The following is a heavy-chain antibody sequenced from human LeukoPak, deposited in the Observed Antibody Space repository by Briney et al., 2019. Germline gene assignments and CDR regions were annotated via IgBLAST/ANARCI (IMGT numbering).Heavy chain of an antibody. CDR1: GYTFTSYY. V-gene: IGHV1-46*01. Sequence: ASVKVSCKASGYTFTSYYMHWVRQAPGQGLEWMGIINPSGGSTSYAQKFQGRVTMTRDTSTSTVYMELSSLRSEDTAVYYCARVHRSTMIAGEAFDIWGQGTMVTVSS. J-gene: IGHJ3*02. CDR3: ARVHRSTMIAGEAFDI. CDR2: INPSGGST. D-gene: IGHD3-22*01.